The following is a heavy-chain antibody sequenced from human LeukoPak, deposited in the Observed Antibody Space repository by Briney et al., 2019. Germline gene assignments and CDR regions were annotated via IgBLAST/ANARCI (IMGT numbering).Heavy chain of an antibody. CDR2: IKKDGSQK. Sequence: GGSLRLSCVGSGFTFSDKWMSWVRQAPGKGPERVAGIKKDGSQKYYVDSVKGRFTISRDNAQNSLYLQMSSLRVEDTAIYSCARVGWELLNLHFDPWGQGTLVTVSS. J-gene: IGHJ5*02. V-gene: IGHV3-7*03. CDR3: ARVGWELLNLHFDP. CDR1: GFTFSDKW. D-gene: IGHD1-26*01.